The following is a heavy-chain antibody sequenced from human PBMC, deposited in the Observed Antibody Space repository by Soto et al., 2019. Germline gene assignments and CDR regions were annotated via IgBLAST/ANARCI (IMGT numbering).Heavy chain of an antibody. CDR3: ARDLQYSRLFYGMDV. CDR1: CVSISSGGYY. CDR2: IYYSGST. D-gene: IGHD6-13*01. J-gene: IGHJ6*02. Sequence: SETLSLTCTVSCVSISSGGYYCSWIRQHPGKGLEWIGYIYYSGSTYYNPSLKSRVTISVDTSKNQFSLKLSSVTAADTAVYYCARDLQYSRLFYGMDVWGQGTTVTVSS. V-gene: IGHV4-31*03.